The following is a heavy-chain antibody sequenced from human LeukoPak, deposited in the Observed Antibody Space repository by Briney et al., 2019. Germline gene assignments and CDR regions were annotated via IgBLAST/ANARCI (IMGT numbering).Heavy chain of an antibody. CDR3: ARALSGSYVFDAFDI. Sequence: GGSLRLSCAASGFTFSDYYMSWIRQAPGKGLEWVSYISSSGSTIYYADSVKGRFTISRDNAKNSLYLQMNSLRAEDTALYYCARALSGSYVFDAFDIWGQGTMVTVSS. D-gene: IGHD1-26*01. CDR2: ISSSGSTI. CDR1: GFTFSDYY. J-gene: IGHJ3*02. V-gene: IGHV3-11*01.